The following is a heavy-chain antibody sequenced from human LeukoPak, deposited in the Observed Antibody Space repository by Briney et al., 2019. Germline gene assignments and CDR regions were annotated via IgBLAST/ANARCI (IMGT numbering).Heavy chain of an antibody. J-gene: IGHJ4*02. D-gene: IGHD3-10*01. V-gene: IGHV3-23*01. CDR3: AKARDTNGSGSCPLAFDS. Sequence: PGGPLRLSCAASAFTFSNYAMSWVRQAPGKGLEWVSGVSGGGSTTYYADSVKGRFTISRDNSKNTLYLQMNSLRAEDTAVYYCAKARDTNGSGSCPLAFDSWGQGTLVTVSS. CDR2: VSGGGSTT. CDR1: AFTFSNYA.